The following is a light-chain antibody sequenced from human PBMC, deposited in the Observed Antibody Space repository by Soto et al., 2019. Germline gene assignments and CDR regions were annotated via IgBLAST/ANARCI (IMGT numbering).Light chain of an antibody. V-gene: IGLV2-23*01. CDR1: SSDVGSYNL. CDR3: CSYAGSRGGLL. J-gene: IGLJ2*01. Sequence: QSALTQPASVSGSPGQSITISCTGTSSDVGSYNLVSWYQQHPGKAPKLMIYEGSKRPSGVSNRFSGSKSGNTASLTISGLQPEDAADYYCCSYAGSRGGLLFGGGTKLTVL. CDR2: EGS.